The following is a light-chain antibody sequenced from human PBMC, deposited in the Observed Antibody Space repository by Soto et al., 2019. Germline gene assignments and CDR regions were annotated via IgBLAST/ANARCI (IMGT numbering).Light chain of an antibody. Sequence: EIVLTQSPGTLSLSPGERATLSCRASQSVSSTYLAWYQQKPGQAPRLVIYGASSRATGIPDRFSGRGSGTDFTLTISRLEPEDFAVYSCQQFASSPRTFGQGTKVENK. CDR1: QSVSSTY. CDR3: QQFASSPRT. V-gene: IGKV3-20*01. CDR2: GAS. J-gene: IGKJ1*01.